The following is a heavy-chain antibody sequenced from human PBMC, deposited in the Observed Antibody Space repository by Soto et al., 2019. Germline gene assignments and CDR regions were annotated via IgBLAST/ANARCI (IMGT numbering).Heavy chain of an antibody. V-gene: IGHV3-23*01. Sequence: GGSLRLSCAASGFTFSNYAMSWVRQAPGKGLEWVSAISGSGGSTYYADSVKGRFTISRDNSKNTLYLHMNSLRAEDTAVYHCARDGYSGSYLGVFDIWGQGTMVTVSS. J-gene: IGHJ3*02. CDR3: ARDGYSGSYLGVFDI. CDR1: GFTFSNYA. D-gene: IGHD1-26*01. CDR2: ISGSGGST.